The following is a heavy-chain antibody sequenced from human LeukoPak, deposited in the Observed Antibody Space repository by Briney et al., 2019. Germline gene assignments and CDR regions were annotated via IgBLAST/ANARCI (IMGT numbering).Heavy chain of an antibody. CDR2: INPSGGST. CDR3: ATTSTTLNYGGNSYWFDP. Sequence: ASVKVSCKASGYTFTIYYMHWVRQAPGQGLEWMGIINPSGGSTSYAQKFQGRVTMTRDMSTSTVYMELSSLRSEDTAAYYCATTSTTLNYGGNSYWFDPWGQGTLVTVSS. D-gene: IGHD4-23*01. V-gene: IGHV1-46*01. J-gene: IGHJ5*02. CDR1: GYTFTIYY.